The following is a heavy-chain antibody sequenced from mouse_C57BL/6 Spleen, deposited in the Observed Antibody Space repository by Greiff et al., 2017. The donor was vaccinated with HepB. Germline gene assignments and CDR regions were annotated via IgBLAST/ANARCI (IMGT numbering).Heavy chain of an antibody. Sequence: EVQLQQSGPGLAKPSQTLSLTCSVTGYSITSVYWNWIRKFPGNKLEYMGYISDSGSTYYNPSLKRQISITLDTSKNQYYLQLNSVTTEDTATYYCAISYGSSYVPVAYWGQGTLVTVSA. CDR1: GYSITSVY. CDR3: AISYGSSYVPVAY. J-gene: IGHJ3*01. V-gene: IGHV3-8*01. CDR2: ISDSGST. D-gene: IGHD1-1*01.